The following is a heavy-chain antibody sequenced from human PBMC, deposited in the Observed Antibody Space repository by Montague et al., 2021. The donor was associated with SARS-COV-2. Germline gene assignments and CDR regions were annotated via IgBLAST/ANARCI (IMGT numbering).Heavy chain of an antibody. CDR3: ARDSMAAAAWWYYGMDV. CDR1: GFTVSTNY. Sequence: SLRLSCPASGFTVSTNYMSWVRQAPGKGLEWVSVIYSDGTTYYADSVNGRFTISRDNSKNTLYLQMDSLRAEDTAVYYCARDSMAAAAWWYYGMDVWGQGTTVTVS. D-gene: IGHD6-25*01. CDR2: IYSDGTT. J-gene: IGHJ6*02. V-gene: IGHV3-66*01.